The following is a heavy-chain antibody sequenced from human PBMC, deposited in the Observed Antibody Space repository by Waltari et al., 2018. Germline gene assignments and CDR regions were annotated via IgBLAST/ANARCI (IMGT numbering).Heavy chain of an antibody. J-gene: IGHJ4*02. D-gene: IGHD3-10*01. CDR3: APLPGGSGQTFDY. V-gene: IGHV1-69-2*01. CDR1: GHTFINYF. Sequence: EVQLVQSGAEVKQPGATVKISCKASGHTFINYFMHWVQQAPGKGLEWVGRIDPEDGETVYAEKFQGRVTITADTSTDTSYLELSSLRSDDTAVYYCAPLPGGSGQTFDYWGQGTLLTVSS. CDR2: IDPEDGET.